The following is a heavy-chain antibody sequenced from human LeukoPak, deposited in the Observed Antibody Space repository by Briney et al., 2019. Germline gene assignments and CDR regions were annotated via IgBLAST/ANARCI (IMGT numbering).Heavy chain of an antibody. V-gene: IGHV1-18*01. CDR3: ARGRIVVVPAAPQDYYYYMDV. D-gene: IGHD2-2*01. CDR1: GYTFTSYG. CDR2: ISAYNGNT. J-gene: IGHJ6*03. Sequence: ASVKVSCKASGYTFTSYGISWVRQAPGQGLEWMGWISAYNGNTNYAQKLQGRVTITADESTSTAYMELSSLRSEDTAVYYCARGRIVVVPAAPQDYYYYMDVWGKGTTVTISS.